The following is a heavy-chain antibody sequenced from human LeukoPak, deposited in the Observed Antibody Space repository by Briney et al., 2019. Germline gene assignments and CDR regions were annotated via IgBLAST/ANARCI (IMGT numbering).Heavy chain of an antibody. CDR3: ARGLGEYFDY. CDR2: IYHSGST. V-gene: IGHV4-30-2*01. Sequence: SQTLSLTCAVSGGSTSSGGYSWSWIRQPPGKGLEWIGYIYHSGSTYYNPSLKSRVTISVDRSKNQFSLKLSSVTAADTAVYYCARGLGEYFDYWGQGTLVTVSS. D-gene: IGHD3-10*01. J-gene: IGHJ4*02. CDR1: GGSTSSGGYS.